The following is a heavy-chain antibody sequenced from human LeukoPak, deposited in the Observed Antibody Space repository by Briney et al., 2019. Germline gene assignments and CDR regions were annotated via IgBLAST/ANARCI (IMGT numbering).Heavy chain of an antibody. CDR1: GFTFSSYA. D-gene: IGHD3-10*01. J-gene: IGHJ4*02. V-gene: IGHV3-23*01. Sequence: PGGSVRLFCAASGFTFSSYAMSWVRQAPGKGLEWVSAISGSGGSTYYADSVKGRFTISRDNSKNTLYLQMNSLRAEDTAVYYCAKAADVLLWFGEPGGYYFDYWGQGTLVTVSS. CDR2: ISGSGGST. CDR3: AKAADVLLWFGEPGGYYFDY.